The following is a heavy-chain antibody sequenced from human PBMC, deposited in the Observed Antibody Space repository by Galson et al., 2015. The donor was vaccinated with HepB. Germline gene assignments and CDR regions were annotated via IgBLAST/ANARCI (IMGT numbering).Heavy chain of an antibody. CDR1: GDTFTTYS. CDR2: ILPFYGTP. D-gene: IGHD6-13*01. Sequence: SVKVSCKASGDTFTTYSFNWVRQAPGQGPQWMGAILPFYGTPNYAQKFQDRLTITADESTSTAYMELSSLRSEDTAVYFCATSSMALIAASGMVPADCWGQGTLVTVSS. V-gene: IGHV1-69*13. J-gene: IGHJ4*02. CDR3: ATSSMALIAASGMVPADC.